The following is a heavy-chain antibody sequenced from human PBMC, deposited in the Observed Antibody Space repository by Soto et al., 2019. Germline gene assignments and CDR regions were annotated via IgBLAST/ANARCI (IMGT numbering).Heavy chain of an antibody. Sequence: QVHLQQWGAGLLKPSETLSLTCAVYGGSFSDTYWNWFRQPPGKGLEWIGEINHNTNTIYNPSLTRRVTTSVDTSKTHFSLKLTSVTAADTAVYYCARGVSLFRGSFDPWGQGTLVTVSS. V-gene: IGHV4-34*01. J-gene: IGHJ5*02. D-gene: IGHD3-10*02. CDR3: ARGVSLFRGSFDP. CDR2: INHNTNT. CDR1: GGSFSDTY.